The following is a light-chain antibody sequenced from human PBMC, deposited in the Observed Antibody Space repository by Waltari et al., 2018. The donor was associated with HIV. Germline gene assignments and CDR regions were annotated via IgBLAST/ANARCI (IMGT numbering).Light chain of an antibody. J-gene: IGLJ2*01. CDR3: ATWDDTLSGHVV. CDR2: RNN. Sequence: QSVLTQPPSASGTPGQRITISCSGSSSNIGSNYVYWYQQLPGTAPKLLNYRNNQRPSGVPDRFSGSKSGTSASLAISGLRSEDEADYYCATWDDTLSGHVVFGGGTKLNVL. V-gene: IGLV1-47*01. CDR1: SSNIGSNY.